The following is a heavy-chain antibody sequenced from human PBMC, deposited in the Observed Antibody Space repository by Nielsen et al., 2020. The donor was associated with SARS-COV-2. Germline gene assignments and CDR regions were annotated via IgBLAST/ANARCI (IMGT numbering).Heavy chain of an antibody. Sequence: SETLSLTCTVSGGSISSSSYYWGWIRQPPGKGLEWIGSIYYTGSTYYTPSLKSRVTISVDTSKNQYSLKLSSVTAADTAVYYCAREDSSSYHDSWGQGTLVTVSS. CDR2: IYYTGST. CDR1: GGSISSSSYY. D-gene: IGHD3-22*01. V-gene: IGHV4-39*02. CDR3: AREDSSSYHDS. J-gene: IGHJ4*02.